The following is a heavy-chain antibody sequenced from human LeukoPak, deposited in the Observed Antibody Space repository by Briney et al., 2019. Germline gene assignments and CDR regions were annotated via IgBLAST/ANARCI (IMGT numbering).Heavy chain of an antibody. CDR1: GGSFSGYY. CDR2: INHNGST. Sequence: SETLSLACAVYGGSFSGYYWRWIRQPPGKGLEWIGEINHNGSTNYNPSLKSRVTISVDTSKNQFSLKLSSVTAADTAVYYCARGRAANADIVVVPADSAVGMDVWGQGTTVTVSS. CDR3: ARGRAANADIVVVPADSAVGMDV. V-gene: IGHV4-34*01. D-gene: IGHD2-2*01. J-gene: IGHJ6*02.